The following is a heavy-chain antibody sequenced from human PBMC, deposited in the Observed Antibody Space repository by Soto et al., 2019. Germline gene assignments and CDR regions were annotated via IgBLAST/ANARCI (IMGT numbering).Heavy chain of an antibody. CDR2: ISAYNGNT. CDR1: GYTFTSYG. J-gene: IGHJ5*02. CDR3: ARVVGALGHWFDP. Sequence: QVQLVQSGGEVKKPGASVKVSCKASGYTFTSYGISWVRQAPGQGLEWMGRISAYNGNTNYAQKLQGRVTMTTDTDTSTAYKELRSLRYDDTAVYYCARVVGALGHWFDPWGQGTLGTVSS. D-gene: IGHD1-26*01. V-gene: IGHV1-18*01.